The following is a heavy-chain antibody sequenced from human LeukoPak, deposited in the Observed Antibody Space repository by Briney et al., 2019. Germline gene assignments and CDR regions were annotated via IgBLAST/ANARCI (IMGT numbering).Heavy chain of an antibody. CDR1: GGTFSIYA. CDR3: ARGDYDSSGYYGDY. Sequence: RASVTVSCTASGGTFSIYAISWVRQAPGQGLEWMGGIIPIFGTANYAQKFQGRVTITADESTSTAYMELSSLRSEDTAVYYCARGDYDSSGYYGDYWGQGTLVTVSS. J-gene: IGHJ4*02. V-gene: IGHV1-69*13. CDR2: IIPIFGTA. D-gene: IGHD3-22*01.